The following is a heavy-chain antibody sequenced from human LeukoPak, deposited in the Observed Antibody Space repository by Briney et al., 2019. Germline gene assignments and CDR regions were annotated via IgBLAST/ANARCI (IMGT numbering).Heavy chain of an antibody. Sequence: GGSLRLSCAASGFTFSSYAMTWVRQAPGKGLEWVSGISDGDGSTYYADSVKGRFTISRDNSKNTLYLQMNSLRAEDTAVYYCAKGWEPAHGFDIWGQGTMVTVSS. CDR3: AKGWEPAHGFDI. CDR2: ISDGDGST. CDR1: GFTFSSYA. V-gene: IGHV3-23*01. D-gene: IGHD1-26*01. J-gene: IGHJ3*02.